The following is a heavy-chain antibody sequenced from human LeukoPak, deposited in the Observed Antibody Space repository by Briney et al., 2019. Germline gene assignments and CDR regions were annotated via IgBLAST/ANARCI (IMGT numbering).Heavy chain of an antibody. J-gene: IGHJ4*02. Sequence: PGGSLRLSCAASEFTFSNYAMNWVRQAPGKGLEWVSGISGGGGSTYYADSVKGRFTISRDNSKNTVYLQINSLRADDTAVYFCAKRNGFSSGYFDSWGQGTLVTVSS. CDR1: EFTFSNYA. V-gene: IGHV3-23*01. CDR3: AKRNGFSSGYFDS. D-gene: IGHD1-1*01. CDR2: ISGGGGST.